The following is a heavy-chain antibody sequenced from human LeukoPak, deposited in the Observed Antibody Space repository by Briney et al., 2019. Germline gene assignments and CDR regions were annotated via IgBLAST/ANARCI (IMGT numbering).Heavy chain of an antibody. D-gene: IGHD3-10*01. CDR3: ARGGITMVRGVNQLDY. CDR2: IYYSGST. V-gene: IGHV4-39*07. Sequence: PSETLSLTCTVSGGSISSSSYYWGWIRQPPGKGLEWIGSIYYSGSTYYNPSLKSRVTISVDTSKNQFSLKLSSVTAADTAVYYCARGGITMVRGVNQLDYWGQGTLVTVSS. CDR1: GGSISSSSYY. J-gene: IGHJ4*02.